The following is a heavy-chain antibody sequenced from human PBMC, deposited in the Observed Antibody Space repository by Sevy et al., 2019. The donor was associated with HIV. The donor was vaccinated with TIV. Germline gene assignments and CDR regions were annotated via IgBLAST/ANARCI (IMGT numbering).Heavy chain of an antibody. D-gene: IGHD2-15*01. J-gene: IGHJ5*02. CDR1: GFTFSSYA. CDR2: ISGSGGST. CDR3: ARSWDSGGPNWFDP. V-gene: IGHV3-23*01. Sequence: GGSLRLSCAASGFTFSSYAMSWVRQAPGKGLEWVSGISGSGGSTYYADSVKGRFTISRDNSKNTLYLQMNSLRAEDMAVYYCARSWDSGGPNWFDPWGQGTLVTVSS.